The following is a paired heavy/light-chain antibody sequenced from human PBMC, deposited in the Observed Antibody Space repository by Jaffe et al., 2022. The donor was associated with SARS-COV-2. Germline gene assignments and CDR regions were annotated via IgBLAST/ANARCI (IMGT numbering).Heavy chain of an antibody. V-gene: IGHV3-23*01. CDR2: ISPSGETT. CDR3: TKGPTIFGVVIIPINYYGMDV. CDR1: RFTFSTSA. J-gene: IGHJ6*02. D-gene: IGHD3-3*01. Sequence: EVHLLESGGGLVQPGGSLRLSCAASRFTFSTSALSWVRQAPGKGLEWVSGISPSGETTYYTDAVKGRFTISRDNSKNTLYLQMRNLRAEDTAVYYCTKGPTIFGVVIIPINYYGMDVWGQGTTVTVSS.
Light chain of an antibody. CDR3: MQALQPLT. V-gene: IGKV2-28*01. CDR2: LGS. Sequence: IVMTQSPLSLPVTPGEPASISCRSSQSLLHNNGYNYLDWYLQKPGQSPQLLIYLGSSRAAGVPDRFSGSGSGTDFTLKISRVEAEDVGVYYCMQALQPLTFGGGTKVEIK. J-gene: IGKJ4*01. CDR1: QSLLHNNGYNY.